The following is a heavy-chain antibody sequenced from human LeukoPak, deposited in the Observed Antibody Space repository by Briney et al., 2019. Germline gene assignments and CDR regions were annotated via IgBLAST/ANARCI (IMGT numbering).Heavy chain of an antibody. CDR1: GFAFSSYE. CDR2: ISSGGTTI. D-gene: IGHD2-15*01. V-gene: IGHV3-48*03. CDR3: ARQVAYNWFDR. Sequence: PGGSLRLSCSDSGFAFSSYEMNWVRQAPGKGLEWVSYISSGGTTIYYADSVKGRFTISRDNAKNSLYLQMSSLRAEDTAVYYCARQVAYNWFDRWGQGTLVTVSS. J-gene: IGHJ5*02.